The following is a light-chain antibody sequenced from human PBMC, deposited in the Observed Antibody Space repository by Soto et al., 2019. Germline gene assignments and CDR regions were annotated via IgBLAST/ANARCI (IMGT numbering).Light chain of an antibody. CDR2: GAS. CDR3: QQYGSSPGLFT. J-gene: IGKJ3*01. CDR1: QNVLYRSSNKSY. V-gene: IGKV3-20*01. Sequence: DIVMTQSPDFLAVSLGERATITCKSSQNVLYRSSNKSYLAWYQQKLGQAPRLLIYGASSRATGIADRFSGSGSGTDFTLTISRLEPEDFAVYYCQQYGSSPGLFTFGPGTKVDL.